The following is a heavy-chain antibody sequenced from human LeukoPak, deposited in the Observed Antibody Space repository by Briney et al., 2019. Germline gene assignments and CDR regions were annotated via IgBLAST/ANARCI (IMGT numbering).Heavy chain of an antibody. D-gene: IGHD2-15*01. CDR2: IKQDGSEK. Sequence: PGGSLRLSCAASGFTFSRYAMSWVRQAPGKGLEWVANIKQDGSEKYYVDSVKGRLTISRDNAKNSLYLQMNSLRAEDTAVYYCARARAGYCSGGRCYYPNYFDYWGQGTLVTVSS. CDR1: GFTFSRYA. V-gene: IGHV3-7*01. CDR3: ARARAGYCSGGRCYYPNYFDY. J-gene: IGHJ4*02.